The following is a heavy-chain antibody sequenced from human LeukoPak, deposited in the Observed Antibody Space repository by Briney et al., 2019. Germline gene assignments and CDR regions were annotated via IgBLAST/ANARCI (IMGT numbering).Heavy chain of an antibody. D-gene: IGHD4-17*01. Sequence: ASVKVSCTASGYTFTSYGISWVRQAPGQGLEWMGWISAYNGNTNYAQKLQGRVTMTTDTSTSTAHMELRSLRSDDTAVYYCARDSVTTNSDYWGQGTLVTVSS. CDR3: ARDSVTTNSDY. CDR2: ISAYNGNT. CDR1: GYTFTSYG. V-gene: IGHV1-18*01. J-gene: IGHJ4*02.